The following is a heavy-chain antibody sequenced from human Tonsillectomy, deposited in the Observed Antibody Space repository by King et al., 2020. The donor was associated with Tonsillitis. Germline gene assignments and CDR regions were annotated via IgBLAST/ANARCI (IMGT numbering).Heavy chain of an antibody. CDR3: ARELLLWEGSYYYYYGMDV. CDR1: GFTFSSYA. D-gene: IGHD3-10*01. Sequence: VQLVESGGGVVQPGRSLRLSCAASGFTFSSYAMHWVRQAPGKGLEWVAVISYDGSNKYYADSVKGRFTISRDNSKNTLYLQMNSLRAEDTAVYYCARELLLWEGSYYYYYGMDVWGQGTTVTVSS. CDR2: ISYDGSNK. V-gene: IGHV3-30-3*01. J-gene: IGHJ6*02.